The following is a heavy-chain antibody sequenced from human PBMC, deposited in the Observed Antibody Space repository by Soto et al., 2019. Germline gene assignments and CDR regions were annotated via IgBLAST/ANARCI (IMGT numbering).Heavy chain of an antibody. Sequence: GGSLRLSCAASGFTFSQYWMHWARQVPGEGPVWVSRMNRDGSSTSYADSVKGRFTISRDNAKSTLFLQMNSLRAEDTAVYYCVRAELRSYFYYGLDVWGQGTTVTVSS. CDR2: MNRDGSST. D-gene: IGHD3-16*01. CDR1: GFTFSQYW. V-gene: IGHV3-74*01. CDR3: VRAELRSYFYYGLDV. J-gene: IGHJ6*02.